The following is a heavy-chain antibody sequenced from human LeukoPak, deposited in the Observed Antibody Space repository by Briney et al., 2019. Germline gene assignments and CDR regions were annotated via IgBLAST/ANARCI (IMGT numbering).Heavy chain of an antibody. CDR3: VKDPYSNNWYYFDS. V-gene: IGHV3-64D*09. D-gene: IGHD6-13*01. CDR2: ISSNGGNT. Sequence: GGSLRLSCSASGFTFSSHAMHWVRQAPGEGLEYVSAISSNGGNTYYTDSVRGRFTISRDNSKNTLYLQMSRLRAEDTAAYYCVKDPYSNNWYYFDSWGQGTLVTVSS. CDR1: GFTFSSHA. J-gene: IGHJ4*02.